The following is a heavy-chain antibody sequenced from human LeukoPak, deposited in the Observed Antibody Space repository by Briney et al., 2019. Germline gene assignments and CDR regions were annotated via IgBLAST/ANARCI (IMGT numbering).Heavy chain of an antibody. CDR2: ISYDGSNK. D-gene: IGHD2-21*02. CDR3: AKDLDLPNCGGDCYYLDY. V-gene: IGHV3-30*18. J-gene: IGHJ4*02. CDR1: GFTFSSYG. Sequence: HAGRSLRLSCAASGFTFSSYGMHWVRQAPGKGLEWVAVISYDGSNKYYADSVKGRFTISRDNSKNTLYLQMNSLRAEDTAVYYRAKDLDLPNCGGDCYYLDYWGQGTLVTVSS.